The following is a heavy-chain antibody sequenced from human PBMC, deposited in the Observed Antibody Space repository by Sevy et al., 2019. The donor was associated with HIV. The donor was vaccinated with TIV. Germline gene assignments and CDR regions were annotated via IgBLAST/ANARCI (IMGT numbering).Heavy chain of an antibody. CDR3: ARGVGLTDYGMDV. CDR2: IYYSGTT. Sequence: SETLSLTCTVSGGSVSSDTYYWSWIRQPPGKGLECIGYIYYSGTTNYNPSLKSRVTISVDTSKNQFSLKLTSVTAADTALYYCARGVGLTDYGMDVWGQGTTVTVSS. J-gene: IGHJ6*02. D-gene: IGHD3-16*01. CDR1: GGSVSSDTYY. V-gene: IGHV4-61*01.